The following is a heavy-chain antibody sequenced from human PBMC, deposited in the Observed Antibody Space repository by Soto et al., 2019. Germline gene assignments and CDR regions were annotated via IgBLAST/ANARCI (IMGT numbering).Heavy chain of an antibody. D-gene: IGHD1-20*01. V-gene: IGHV3-21*01. CDR3: VRDAYNRDAFDI. CDR1: GFNFITFS. Sequence: VQLVESGGGLVKPGGSLRLSCAASGFNFITFSMNWVRQAPGKGLEWVSSISASSSSIYYARSVKGRFTVSRDNAKNSLYLQMNSLTAEDTALYYCVRDAYNRDAFDIWGQGTIVTVSS. CDR2: ISASSSSI. J-gene: IGHJ3*02.